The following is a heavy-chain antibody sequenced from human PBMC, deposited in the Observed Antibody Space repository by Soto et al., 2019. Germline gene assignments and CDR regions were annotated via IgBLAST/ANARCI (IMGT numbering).Heavy chain of an antibody. CDR3: ARSTRGYSGYEAIDY. V-gene: IGHV1-46*03. Sequence: QVQLGQSGAEVKKPGASVKVSCKASGYTFTSYYMHWVRQAPGQGLEWMGIINPSGGSTSYAQKFQGRVTMTRDTSTSTVYMELSSLRSEDTAVYYCARSTRGYSGYEAIDYWGQGTLVTVSS. J-gene: IGHJ4*02. D-gene: IGHD5-12*01. CDR2: INPSGGST. CDR1: GYTFTSYY.